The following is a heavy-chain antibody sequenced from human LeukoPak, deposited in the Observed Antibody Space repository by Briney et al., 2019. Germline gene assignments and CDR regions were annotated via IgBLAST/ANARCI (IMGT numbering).Heavy chain of an antibody. J-gene: IGHJ4*02. V-gene: IGHV4-59*08. CDR3: ARSRPHSSTWYSDY. D-gene: IGHD6-13*01. CDR2: ISYSGTT. CDR1: GGSISSYY. Sequence: SETLSLTCTVSGGSISSYYWSWIRQPPGKGLEWIGYISYSGTTNYNPSLKSRLTISVDTSNNQFSLELSSVTAADTAMYYCARSRPHSSTWYSDYWGQGTLVTVSS.